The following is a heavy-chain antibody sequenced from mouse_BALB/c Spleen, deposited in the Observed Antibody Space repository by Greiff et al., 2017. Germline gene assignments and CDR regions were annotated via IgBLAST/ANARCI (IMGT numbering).Heavy chain of an antibody. D-gene: IGHD1-1*01. J-gene: IGHJ1*01. Sequence: VMLVESGPGLVAPSQSLSITCTVSGFSLTSYGVHWVRQPPGKGLEWLGVIWAGGSTNYNSALMSRLSISKDNSKSQVFLKMNSLQTDDTAMYYCARAYYGSYWYFDVWGAGTTVTVSS. CDR3: ARAYYGSYWYFDV. CDR2: IWAGGST. V-gene: IGHV2-9*02. CDR1: GFSLTSYG.